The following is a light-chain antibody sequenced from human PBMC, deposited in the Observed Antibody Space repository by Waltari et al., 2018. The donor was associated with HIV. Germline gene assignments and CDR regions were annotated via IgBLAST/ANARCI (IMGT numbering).Light chain of an antibody. CDR1: QDISSN. CDR2: GAS. V-gene: IGKV3-15*01. Sequence: ELVMTQSPATLSASPGERATLSCRASQDISSNLAWYQQKPGQAPRLLIYGASTRATDIPFRFSGSGSGTEFTLTISSLQSEDFAVYYCQQYNKWPPWTFGQGTTVEIK. J-gene: IGKJ1*01. CDR3: QQYNKWPPWT.